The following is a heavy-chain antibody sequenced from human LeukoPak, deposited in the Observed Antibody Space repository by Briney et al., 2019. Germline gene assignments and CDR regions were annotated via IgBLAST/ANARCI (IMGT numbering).Heavy chain of an antibody. J-gene: IGHJ3*02. CDR1: GYSFTNYG. CDR3: ARDRRYSYGTDAFDI. Sequence: GASVKDSFKASGYSFTNYGITWVRQAPGQGLEWMGWISAYNGNTNYAQKFQGRVTMTTDTSTSTAYMELRSLRSDDTAVYYCARDRRYSYGTDAFDIWGQGTMVTVSS. V-gene: IGHV1-18*01. D-gene: IGHD5-18*01. CDR2: ISAYNGNT.